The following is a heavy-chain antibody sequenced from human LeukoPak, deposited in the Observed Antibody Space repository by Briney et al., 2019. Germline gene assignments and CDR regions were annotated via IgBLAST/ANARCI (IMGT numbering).Heavy chain of an antibody. J-gene: IGHJ4*02. CDR3: ARAGNSYATGYYFDF. D-gene: IGHD3-16*01. V-gene: IGHV4-59*01. CDR1: GGSIGNYY. Sequence: SESLSLTCTVSGGSIGNYYWTWIRQPPGKGLEWIGFIYYTGATNYNPSLKSRVTISLDTSKNQFSLEVTSVTAADTAIHYCARAGNSYATGYYFDFWGQGTLVTVSS. CDR2: IYYTGAT.